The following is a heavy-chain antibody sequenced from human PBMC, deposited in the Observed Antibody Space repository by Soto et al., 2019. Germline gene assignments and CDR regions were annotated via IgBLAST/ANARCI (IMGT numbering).Heavy chain of an antibody. CDR2: ISYDGSNK. D-gene: IGHD2-2*02. CDR3: AKDRVPAAITGWFDP. CDR1: GFTFSSYG. Sequence: VGSLRLSCAASGFTFSSYGMHWVRQAPGKGLEWVAVISYDGSNKYYADSVKGRFTISRDNSKNTLYLQMNSLRAEDTAVYYCAKDRVPAAITGWFDPWGQGTLVTVSS. V-gene: IGHV3-30*18. J-gene: IGHJ5*02.